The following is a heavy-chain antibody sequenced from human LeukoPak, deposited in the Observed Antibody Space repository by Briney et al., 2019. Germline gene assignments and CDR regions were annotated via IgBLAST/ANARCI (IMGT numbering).Heavy chain of an antibody. CDR2: INIGGTNT. CDR1: GFTFNDYY. Sequence: GGSLRLSCAASGFTFNDYYMSWIRQAPGKGLEWLSYINIGGTNTHYADSVKGRFTISRDNAENSLYLQMNSLRAEDTAVYYCARDREIRGAGITIFQSQRWSWFDPWGQGTLVTVSS. V-gene: IGHV3-11*06. CDR3: ARDREIRGAGITIFQSQRWSWFDP. D-gene: IGHD3-9*01. J-gene: IGHJ5*02.